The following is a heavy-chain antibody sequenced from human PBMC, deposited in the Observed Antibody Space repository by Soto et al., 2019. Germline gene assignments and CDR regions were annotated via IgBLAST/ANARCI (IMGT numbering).Heavy chain of an antibody. CDR2: ISGSGGST. Sequence: GGSLRLSCAASGFTFSSYAMSWVRQAPGKGLEWVSAISGSGGSTYYADSVKGRFTISRDNSKNTLYLQMNSLRAEDTAVYYCAKDLSSPKTYYYGSGSYPYDAFDIWGQGTMVTVSS. V-gene: IGHV3-23*01. J-gene: IGHJ3*02. CDR3: AKDLSSPKTYYYGSGSYPYDAFDI. D-gene: IGHD3-10*01. CDR1: GFTFSSYA.